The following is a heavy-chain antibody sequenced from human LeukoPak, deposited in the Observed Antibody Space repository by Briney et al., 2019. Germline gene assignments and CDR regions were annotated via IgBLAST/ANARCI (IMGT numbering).Heavy chain of an antibody. V-gene: IGHV3-9*01. CDR2: ISWNSGSI. CDR1: GFTFDDYA. D-gene: IGHD3-22*01. CDR3: AKDRADSSGYYYDY. J-gene: IGHJ4*02. Sequence: PGRSLRLSCAASGFTFDDYAMHWVRQAPGKGLEWVSGISWNSGSIGYADSVKGRFTISRDNAKNYLYLQMNSLRAEDTALYYCAKDRADSSGYYYDYWGQGTLVTVSS.